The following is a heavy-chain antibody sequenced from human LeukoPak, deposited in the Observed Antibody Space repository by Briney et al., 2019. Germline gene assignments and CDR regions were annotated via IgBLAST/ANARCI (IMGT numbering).Heavy chain of an antibody. J-gene: IGHJ4*02. Sequence: SETLSLTCAVSGGSISSGGYSWSWIRQPPGKGLEWIGYIYHSGSTYYNPSLKSRVIISLDRSKNQFSLKLSSVTAADTAVYYCPSFFLDNYSNYYVFDSGAQGTLATVPS. D-gene: IGHD4-4*01. CDR1: GGSISSGGYS. CDR2: IYHSGST. V-gene: IGHV4-30-2*01. CDR3: PSFFLDNYSNYYVFDS.